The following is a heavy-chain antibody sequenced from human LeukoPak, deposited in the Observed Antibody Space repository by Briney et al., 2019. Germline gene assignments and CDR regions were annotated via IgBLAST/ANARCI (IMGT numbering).Heavy chain of an antibody. J-gene: IGHJ3*01. CDR3: ARMYCSRTSCYTDAFDV. V-gene: IGHV3-7*01. D-gene: IGHD2-2*02. Sequence: GGSLRLSCVASGFTFSNYWMSWVRQTPGKGLEWVANIKQDVSELYYVASVKGRFTISRDNAKNSVYLQMNSLRAEDTALYYCARMYCSRTSCYTDAFDVWGQGTMVTVSS. CDR2: IKQDVSEL. CDR1: GFTFSNYW.